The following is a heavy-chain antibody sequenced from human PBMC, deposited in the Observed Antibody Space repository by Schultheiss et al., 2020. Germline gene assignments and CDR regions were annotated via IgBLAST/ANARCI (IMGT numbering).Heavy chain of an antibody. Sequence: ASVKVSCKASGYTFTGYYMHWVRQAPGQGLEWMGWINPSGGSTSYAQKFQGRVTMTRDTSTSTVYMELSSLRSEDTAVYYCARVKEYYYGSGSPIRLDHFDYWGQGTLVNVSS. J-gene: IGHJ4*02. CDR1: GYTFTGYY. V-gene: IGHV1-46*01. D-gene: IGHD3-10*01. CDR2: INPSGGST. CDR3: ARVKEYYYGSGSPIRLDHFDY.